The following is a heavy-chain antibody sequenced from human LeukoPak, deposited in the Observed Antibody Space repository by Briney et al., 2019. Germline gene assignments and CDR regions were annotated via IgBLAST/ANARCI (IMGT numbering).Heavy chain of an antibody. CDR3: AKAAPAAILEALNWFDP. Sequence: PGGSLRLSCAASGFTFSSYAMSWVRQAPGKGLEWVSAISGSGGSTYYADSVKGRFTISRDNSKNTLYLQMNSLRAEDTAVYYCAKAAPAAILEALNWFDPWGQGTLVTVSS. V-gene: IGHV3-23*01. CDR1: GFTFSSYA. J-gene: IGHJ5*02. D-gene: IGHD2-2*02. CDR2: ISGSGGST.